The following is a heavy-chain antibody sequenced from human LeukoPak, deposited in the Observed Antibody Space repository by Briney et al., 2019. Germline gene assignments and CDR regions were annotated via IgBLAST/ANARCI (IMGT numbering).Heavy chain of an antibody. J-gene: IGHJ6*04. CDR2: INWNGGST. Sequence: PGGSLRLSCAASGFSFDDYGMSWVRQAPGKGLEWVSGINWNGGSTGYADSVKGRFTISRDNAKNSLYLQMNSLRAEDTAVYYCAELGITMIGGVWGKGTTVTISS. D-gene: IGHD3-10*02. CDR3: AELGITMIGGV. V-gene: IGHV3-20*04. CDR1: GFSFDDYG.